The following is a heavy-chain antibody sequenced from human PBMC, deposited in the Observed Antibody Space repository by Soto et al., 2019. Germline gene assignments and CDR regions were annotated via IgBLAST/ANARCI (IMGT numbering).Heavy chain of an antibody. J-gene: IGHJ4*02. V-gene: IGHV3-23*01. CDR1: GFTFSSYA. CDR2: ISGSGGST. CDR3: AKVGDSYGYKYYFDY. Sequence: VGSLRLSCAASGFTFSSYAMSWVRQAPGKGLEWVSAISGSGGSTYYADSVKGRFTISRDNSKNTLYLRMNSLRAEDTAVYYCAKVGDSYGYKYYFDYWGQGTLVTVSS. D-gene: IGHD5-18*01.